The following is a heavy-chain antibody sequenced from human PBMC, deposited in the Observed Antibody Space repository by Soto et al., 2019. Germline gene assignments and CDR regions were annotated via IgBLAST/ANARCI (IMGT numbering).Heavy chain of an antibody. CDR3: ARSGYSYGPNPLLY. CDR1: GGSISSGGYY. J-gene: IGHJ4*02. V-gene: IGHV4-31*03. CDR2: IYYSGRT. D-gene: IGHD5-18*01. Sequence: QVQLQESGPGLVKPSQTLSLTCTVSGGSISSGGYYWSWIRQHPGKGLEWIGYIYYSGRTYYTQSLQRRVTISVDTSKNQFSLKLSSVTAADTAVYYCARSGYSYGPNPLLYWGQGTLVTVSS.